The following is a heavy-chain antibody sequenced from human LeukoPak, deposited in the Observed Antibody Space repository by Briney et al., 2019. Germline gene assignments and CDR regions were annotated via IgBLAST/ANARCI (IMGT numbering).Heavy chain of an antibody. CDR3: ARSPDCSGGGCHIEN. D-gene: IGHD2-15*01. J-gene: IGHJ4*02. Sequence: SETLSLTCTVSGGSISTSHYCICIRQPPGKGLECGEIILHSGSTYYNSPLKSRITLSVDTSKNHFSLKLSSVTAADTAVYYCARSPDCSGGGCHIENWGQGTRVTVSS. CDR1: GGSISTSHY. CDR2: ILHSGST. V-gene: IGHV4-39*02.